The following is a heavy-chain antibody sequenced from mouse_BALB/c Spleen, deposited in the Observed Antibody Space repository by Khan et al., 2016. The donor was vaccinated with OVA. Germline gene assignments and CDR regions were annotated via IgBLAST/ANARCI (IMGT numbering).Heavy chain of an antibody. CDR3: TRRDYYAYYWFFDG. CDR1: GYTFTEYI. V-gene: IGHV1-18*01. J-gene: IGHJ1*01. Sequence: VQLQQSGPELVKPGASVRISCKTSGYTFTEYIMHWVKQSHGKSLEWLGGFNPNNGGTSYNQKFKGKATLTVDKSSSTAYMELRSLTSEDSAVYYCTRRDYYAYYWFFDGWGAGTTVTVSS. D-gene: IGHD1-2*01. CDR2: FNPNNGGT.